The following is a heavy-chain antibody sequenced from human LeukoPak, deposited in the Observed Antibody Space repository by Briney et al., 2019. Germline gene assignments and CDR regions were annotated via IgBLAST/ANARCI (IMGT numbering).Heavy chain of an antibody. CDR3: ARETGGNWNRIDY. CDR2: IYSGGST. D-gene: IGHD1/OR15-1a*01. J-gene: IGHJ4*02. V-gene: IGHV3-53*01. CDR1: GFTISSNY. Sequence: GGSLRLSCAASGFTISSNYMSWVRQAPGKGLEWVSVIYSGGSTYYADSVKGRFTISRDNSKNTLYLQMNSLRAEDTAVYYCARETGGNWNRIDYWGQGTLVTVSS.